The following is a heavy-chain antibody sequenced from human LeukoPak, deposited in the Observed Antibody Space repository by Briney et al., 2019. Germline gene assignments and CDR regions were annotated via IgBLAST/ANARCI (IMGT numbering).Heavy chain of an antibody. Sequence: SXXVSCKASGYTFTGYYMHWVRQAPGQGLEWMGWINPNSGGTNYAQKFQGRVTMTRDTSISTAYMELSRLRSDDTAVYYCARVVVIADPFDYWGQGTLVTVSS. CDR1: GYTFTGYY. CDR3: ARVVVIADPFDY. V-gene: IGHV1-2*02. D-gene: IGHD2-21*01. J-gene: IGHJ4*02. CDR2: INPNSGGT.